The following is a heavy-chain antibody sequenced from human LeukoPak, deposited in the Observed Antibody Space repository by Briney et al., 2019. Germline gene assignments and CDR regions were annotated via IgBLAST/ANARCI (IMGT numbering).Heavy chain of an antibody. V-gene: IGHV3-21*01. J-gene: IGHJ4*02. Sequence: GGSLRLSCAASGFTFSSYSMNWVRQAPGKGGEWVSSISSSRYIYFADPVKGRSTLSRDNGKNSLYLQMNSLRAEDTAMYYCAREDYDFWSGYYSKVNFDYWGQGTLVTVSS. D-gene: IGHD3-3*01. CDR1: GFTFSSYS. CDR3: AREDYDFWSGYYSKVNFDY. CDR2: ISSSRYI.